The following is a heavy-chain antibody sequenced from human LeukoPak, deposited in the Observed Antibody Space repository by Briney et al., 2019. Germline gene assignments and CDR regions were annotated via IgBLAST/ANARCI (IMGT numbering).Heavy chain of an antibody. CDR1: GFTFSSYG. CDR3: AKDQREILTGFDAFDI. Sequence: GGSLRLSCAASGFTFSSYGMHWVRQAPGKGLEWVAVISYDGSNKYYADSVKGRFTISRDNSKNTLYLQMNSLRAEDTAVYYCAKDQREILTGFDAFDIWGQGTMVTVSS. CDR2: ISYDGSNK. V-gene: IGHV3-30*18. J-gene: IGHJ3*02. D-gene: IGHD3-9*01.